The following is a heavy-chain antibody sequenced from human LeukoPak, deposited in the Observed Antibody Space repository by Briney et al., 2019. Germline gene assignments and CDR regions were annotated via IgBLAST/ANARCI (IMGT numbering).Heavy chain of an antibody. V-gene: IGHV4-39*07. J-gene: IGHJ3*02. CDR3: AAGYSSIHAFDI. D-gene: IGHD6-13*01. CDR2: IYYSGST. CDR1: GGSISSSSYY. Sequence: SETLSLTCTVSGGSISSSSYYWGWIRQPPVKGLEWIGSIYYSGSTYYNPSLKSRVTISVDTSKNQFSLKLSSVTAADTAVYYCAAGYSSIHAFDIWGQGTMVTVSS.